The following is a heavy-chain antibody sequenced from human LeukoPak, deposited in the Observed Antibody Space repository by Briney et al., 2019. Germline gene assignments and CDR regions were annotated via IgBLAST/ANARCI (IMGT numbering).Heavy chain of an antibody. CDR2: ISGSGGST. D-gene: IGHD4-17*01. V-gene: IGHV3-23*01. CDR3: AKAYGDYGGGFDY. J-gene: IGHJ4*02. Sequence: PGGSLRLSCAASGFTFSSYAMSWVRQAPGKGLEWVSAISGSGGSTYYADSVKGRFTISRHNSKNTLYLQMNSLRAEDTAVYYCAKAYGDYGGGFDYWGQGTLVTVSS. CDR1: GFTFSSYA.